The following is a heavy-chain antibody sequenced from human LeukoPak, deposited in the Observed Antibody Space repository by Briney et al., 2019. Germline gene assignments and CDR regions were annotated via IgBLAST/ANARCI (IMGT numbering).Heavy chain of an antibody. D-gene: IGHD3-22*01. CDR2: INSGGST. V-gene: IGHV3-53*01. CDR3: ARVASDSRGYYHSDY. CDR1: GFTVSTNY. J-gene: IGHJ4*02. Sequence: GGSLRLSCAASGFTVSTNYLSWVRQAPGKGLEWLSFINSGGSTYYADSVKGRFTISRDNSQNTVYLQMNSLRAEDTAVYYCARVASDSRGYYHSDYWGQGTLVTVSS.